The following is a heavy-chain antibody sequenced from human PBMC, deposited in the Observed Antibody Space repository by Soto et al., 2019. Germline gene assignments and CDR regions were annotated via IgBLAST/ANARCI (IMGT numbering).Heavy chain of an antibody. V-gene: IGHV3-30-3*01. D-gene: IGHD6-13*01. CDR2: ISYDGSNK. J-gene: IGHJ6*02. Sequence: QVQLVESGGVVVQPGRPLRLSCAASGFTFSSYAMHWVRQAPGKGLEWVAVISYDGSNKYYADSVKGRFTISIDNSKNPLYLQMNSLRAEDTAVYYCARQEESSRPHYYYYYGMDVWGQGTTVTVSS. CDR3: ARQEESSRPHYYYYYGMDV. CDR1: GFTFSSYA.